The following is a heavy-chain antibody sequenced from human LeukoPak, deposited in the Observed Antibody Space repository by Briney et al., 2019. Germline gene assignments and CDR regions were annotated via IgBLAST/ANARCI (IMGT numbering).Heavy chain of an antibody. CDR3: ASRDDWSDP. CDR1: GFTFSSYS. V-gene: IGHV3-21*01. CDR2: ISSSSSYI. J-gene: IGHJ5*02. Sequence: GGSLRLSCAASGFTFSSYSMNWVRQAPGKGLEWVSSISSSSSYIYYADSVKGRFTISRDNAKNSLYLQTNSLRAEDTAVYYCASRDDWSDPWGQGTLVTVSS.